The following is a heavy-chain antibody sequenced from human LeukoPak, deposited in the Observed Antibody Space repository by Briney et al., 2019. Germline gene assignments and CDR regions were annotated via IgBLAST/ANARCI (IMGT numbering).Heavy chain of an antibody. D-gene: IGHD6-19*01. V-gene: IGHV4-4*07. Sequence: SETLSLTCTVSGGSISDYYLSWIRQPAGKGLEWVGRFYTSGSTLYNPSLTSRVTISIDKSKNQFSLKLRSVTAADTAMYYCARDSSGSGWYVVDYWGQGTLVTVSS. CDR3: ARDSSGSGWYVVDY. J-gene: IGHJ4*02. CDR1: GGSISDYY. CDR2: FYTSGST.